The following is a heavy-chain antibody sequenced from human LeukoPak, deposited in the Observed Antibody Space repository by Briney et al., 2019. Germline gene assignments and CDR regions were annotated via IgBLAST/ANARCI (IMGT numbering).Heavy chain of an antibody. V-gene: IGHV4-4*07. CDR1: GVSFSGYY. CDR3: ARDPKGLDAFEI. CDR2: IYSGNT. Sequence: PSETLSLTCAVYGVSFSGYYWSWIRQPAGKGLEWIGRIYSGNTNYNPSLKSRVTMSVDTSKNQFSLKLSSVTAADTAVYYCARDPKGLDAFEIWGQGTMVTVSS. D-gene: IGHD2-21*01. J-gene: IGHJ3*02.